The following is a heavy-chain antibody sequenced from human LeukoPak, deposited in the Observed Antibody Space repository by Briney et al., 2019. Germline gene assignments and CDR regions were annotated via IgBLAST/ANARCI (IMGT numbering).Heavy chain of an antibody. CDR3: ARDQSVRLLQTSSTYFKHVFAI. CDR1: GYTFTNYG. D-gene: IGHD6-13*01. J-gene: IGHJ3*02. CDR2: ISAYNGNT. Sequence: ASVKVSCKTSGYTFTNYGISWVRQAPGLGLEWLGWISAYNGNTNYAQKVQGRVTMTTDTSTSTAYMELRSLRFDDTAVYYCARDQSVRLLQTSSTYFKHVFAIWGQGSMVTVSS. V-gene: IGHV1-18*01.